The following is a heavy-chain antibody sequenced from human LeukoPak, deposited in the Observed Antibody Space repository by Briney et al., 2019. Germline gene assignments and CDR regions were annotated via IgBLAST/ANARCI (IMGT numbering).Heavy chain of an antibody. J-gene: IGHJ4*02. CDR3: ARHETYYDSSGYYRVFDY. Sequence: SETLPLTCTVSGGSISSYYWSWIRQPPGKGLEWIGYIYYSGSTNYNPSLKSRVTISVDTSKNQFSLKLSSVTAADTAVYYCARHETYYDSSGYYRVFDYWGQGTLVTVSS. CDR2: IYYSGST. D-gene: IGHD3-22*01. V-gene: IGHV4-59*08. CDR1: GGSISSYY.